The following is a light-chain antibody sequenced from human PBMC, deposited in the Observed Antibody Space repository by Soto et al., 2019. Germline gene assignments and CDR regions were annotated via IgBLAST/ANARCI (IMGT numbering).Light chain of an antibody. Sequence: QSVLTQPASVSGSPGQSITISCTGTNSDIGGYNYVSWYQHHPGKAPKLLIYEVTYRPSGISSRFSGSKSGNTASLTISGLQAEDEADYYCSSYTITGAYVFGPGTKLTVL. CDR1: NSDIGGYNY. J-gene: IGLJ1*01. V-gene: IGLV2-14*01. CDR3: SSYTITGAYV. CDR2: EVT.